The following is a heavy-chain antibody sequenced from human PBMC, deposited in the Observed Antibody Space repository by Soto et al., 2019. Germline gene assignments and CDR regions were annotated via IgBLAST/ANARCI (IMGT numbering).Heavy chain of an antibody. CDR1: GYTFTNYS. CDR3: ARDRVDCSGGNCWRSVEDT. Sequence: QVQLVQSGAEVKKPGASVKVSCKASGYTFTNYSMHWVRQAPGQGLEWMGIIDPSGGGTSYAQKCQGRLTMTRDTSTSTVYMELSSLRSEDTAVYYCARDRVDCSGGNCWRSVEDTWGQGTLVTVSS. D-gene: IGHD2-15*01. J-gene: IGHJ5*02. CDR2: IDPSGGGT. V-gene: IGHV1-46*01.